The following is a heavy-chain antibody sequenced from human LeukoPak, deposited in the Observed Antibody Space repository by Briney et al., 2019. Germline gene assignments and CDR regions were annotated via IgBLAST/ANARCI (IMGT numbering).Heavy chain of an antibody. J-gene: IGHJ4*02. CDR1: GFTFSTYA. Sequence: GGSLRLSCAASGFTFSTYAMSWVRQAPGKGLEWVSSISGNGDKTYYADSAKGRFTISRDNSKNTLYLQMNSLRAEDTAVYYCANSDSSGYYYFDYWGQGTLVTVSS. V-gene: IGHV3-23*01. CDR3: ANSDSSGYYYFDY. D-gene: IGHD3-22*01. CDR2: ISGNGDKT.